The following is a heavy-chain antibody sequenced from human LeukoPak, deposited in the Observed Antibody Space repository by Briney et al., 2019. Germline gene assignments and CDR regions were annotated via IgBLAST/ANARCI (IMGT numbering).Heavy chain of an antibody. CDR3: ARDRDYGSGSNWFDP. CDR2: ISSSSSYI. Sequence: SGGSLRLSCAASGFTFSSYSMNWVRQAPGKGLEWVSSISSSSSYIYYADSVKGRFTISRDNAKNSLYLQMNSLRAEDTAVYYCARDRDYGSGSNWFDPWGQGTLVTVSS. CDR1: GFTFSSYS. J-gene: IGHJ5*02. D-gene: IGHD3-10*01. V-gene: IGHV3-21*01.